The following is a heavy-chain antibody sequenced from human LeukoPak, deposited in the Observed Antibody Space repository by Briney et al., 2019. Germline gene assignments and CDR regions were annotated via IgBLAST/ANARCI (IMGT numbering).Heavy chain of an antibody. CDR1: GLTFSSYS. J-gene: IGHJ6*04. CDR3: ALSSYYDILTGYYPFYYGMDV. CDR2: ISSISSYI. V-gene: IGHV3-21*01. D-gene: IGHD3-9*01. Sequence: GGSLRLSCAASGLTFSSYSMNWVRRAPGKGLQWVSSISSISSYIYYADSVKGRFTISRDNAKNSLYLQMNSLRAEDTAVYYCALSSYYDILTGYYPFYYGMDVWGKGTTVTVSS.